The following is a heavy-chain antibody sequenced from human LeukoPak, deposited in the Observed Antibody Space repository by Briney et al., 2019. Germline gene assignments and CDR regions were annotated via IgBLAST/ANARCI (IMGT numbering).Heavy chain of an antibody. CDR2: ISSSGSTI. D-gene: IGHD3-22*01. J-gene: IGHJ4*02. CDR1: GFTFSGFE. Sequence: GGSLRLSCAASGFTFSGFEINWVRQAPGKGLEWISYISSSGSTIYYADSVKGRFSISRDNAKNSLYLQMNSLRAEDTAVYYCARGSGYLAYWGQGTLVTVSS. CDR3: ARGSGYLAY. V-gene: IGHV3-48*03.